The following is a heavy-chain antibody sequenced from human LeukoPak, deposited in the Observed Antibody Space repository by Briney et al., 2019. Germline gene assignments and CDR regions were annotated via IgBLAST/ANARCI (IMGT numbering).Heavy chain of an antibody. D-gene: IGHD3-3*01. V-gene: IGHV7-4-1*01. CDR1: GYTFTNYT. CDR3: AREAIYDFPDY. J-gene: IGHJ4*02. CDR2: INTNTGNP. Sequence: ASVKVSCKASGYTFTNYTINWVRQAPGQGLEWMGWINTNTGNPTYAQGFTGRFVFSLDTSVSTAYLQICSLKAEDTAVYYCAREAIYDFPDYWGQGTLVTVSS.